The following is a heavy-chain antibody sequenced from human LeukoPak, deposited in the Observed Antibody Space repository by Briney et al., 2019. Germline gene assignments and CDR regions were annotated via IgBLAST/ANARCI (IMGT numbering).Heavy chain of an antibody. D-gene: IGHD6-19*01. CDR1: GGSISIYY. J-gene: IGHJ3*02. V-gene: IGHV4-59*08. CDR3: ASTYSSGWYLAFDI. Sequence: SETPSLTCTVPGGSISIYYSSSIRQPPGEGLECIGYIYYSGSTNYNPSLKSRVTISVDTSKNQFSLKLSSVTAADTAVYYCASTYSSGWYLAFDIWGQGTMVTVSS. CDR2: IYYSGST.